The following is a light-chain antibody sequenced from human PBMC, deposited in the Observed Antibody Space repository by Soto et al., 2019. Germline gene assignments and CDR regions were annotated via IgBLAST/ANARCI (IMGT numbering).Light chain of an antibody. Sequence: EIVMTQSPATLSVSPGDRATLSCRASESVTSSLAWYQQKPGQPPRLLIYAASTRATDVPARFSGGGSETEFTLTISSLQSEDFAVYFCQQYNIWPLWTFGQGTKVVIK. V-gene: IGKV3-15*01. CDR3: QQYNIWPLWT. CDR1: ESVTSS. J-gene: IGKJ1*01. CDR2: AAS.